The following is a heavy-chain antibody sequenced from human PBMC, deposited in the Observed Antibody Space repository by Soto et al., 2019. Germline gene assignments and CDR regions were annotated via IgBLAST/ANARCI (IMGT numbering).Heavy chain of an antibody. CDR2: ISGSGGST. Sequence: EVQLSESGGGLVQPGGSLRLSCAASGFTFSSYAMSWVRQAPWKGLEWVSAISGSGGSTYYADSVKGRFTISRDNSKNTLYLQMNSLRAEDTAVYYCATRPYYYYDSSGYSDYWGQGTLVTVSS. D-gene: IGHD3-22*01. CDR3: ATRPYYYYDSSGYSDY. J-gene: IGHJ4*02. CDR1: GFTFSSYA. V-gene: IGHV3-23*01.